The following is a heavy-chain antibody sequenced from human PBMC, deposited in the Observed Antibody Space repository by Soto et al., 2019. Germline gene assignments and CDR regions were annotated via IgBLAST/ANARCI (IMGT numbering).Heavy chain of an antibody. CDR3: ARTTAVPNTLRSRYFFDY. D-gene: IGHD4-17*01. CDR1: GGSVSDKTYY. V-gene: IGHV4-61*01. CDR2: VYYSGTT. J-gene: IGHJ4*02. Sequence: SEILSLTCSVSGGSVSDKTYYWSWIRQPPGKRLEWIGYVYYSGTTNYNPSLKSRVTISVDLSKNRFSLRLSSVTTADTALYYCARTTAVPNTLRSRYFFDYWGQGTLVTVSS.